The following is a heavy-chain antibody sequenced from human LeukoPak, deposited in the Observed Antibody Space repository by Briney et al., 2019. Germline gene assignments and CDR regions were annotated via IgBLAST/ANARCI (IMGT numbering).Heavy chain of an antibody. J-gene: IGHJ4*02. CDR2: ISFDGSKQ. D-gene: IGHD3-22*01. CDR1: GFTFNDFA. CDR3: AKDRWRTGYYDSSPHPFDY. Sequence: GGSLRLSCAASGFTFNDFAMHWVRQAPGKGLEWVAFISFDGSKQDYVDSVKGRFTLSRDNSKNTLYLQMNSLRAEDTAAYYCAKDRWRTGYYDSSPHPFDYWGQGTLVTVSS. V-gene: IGHV3-30*02.